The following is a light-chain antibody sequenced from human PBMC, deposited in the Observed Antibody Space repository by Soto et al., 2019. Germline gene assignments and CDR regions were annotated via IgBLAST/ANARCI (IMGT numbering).Light chain of an antibody. CDR1: TGAVTSGYY. CDR2: STS. V-gene: IGLV7-43*01. Sequence: QTVVTQEPSLTVSPGGTVTLTCASSTGAVTSGYYPNWFQQKPGQAPRALIYSTSNKYSWTPARFSGSLLGDKAALTLSGVQAEDEAEYYCLLYYGGSWVFGGGTKLTVL. J-gene: IGLJ3*02. CDR3: LLYYGGSWV.